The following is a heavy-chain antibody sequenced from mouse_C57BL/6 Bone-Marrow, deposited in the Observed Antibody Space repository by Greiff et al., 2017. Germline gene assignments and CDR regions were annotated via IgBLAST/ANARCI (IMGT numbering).Heavy chain of an antibody. CDR2: IYPGDGDT. J-gene: IGHJ4*01. V-gene: IGHV1-80*01. D-gene: IGHD1-1*01. CDR1: GYAFSSYW. CDR3: ARPPYYGSTFYAMDY. Sequence: QVQLQQSGAELVKPGASVKISCKASGYAFSSYWMNWVKQRPGKGLEWIGQIYPGDGDTNYNGKFKGKATLTADKSSSTAYMQLSSLTSEDSAVYFWARPPYYGSTFYAMDYWGQGTSVTVSS.